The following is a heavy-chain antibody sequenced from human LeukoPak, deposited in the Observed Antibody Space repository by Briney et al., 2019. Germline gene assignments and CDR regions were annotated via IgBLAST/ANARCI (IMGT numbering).Heavy chain of an antibody. CDR2: IKQDGSEK. V-gene: IGHV3-7*01. J-gene: IGHJ4*02. Sequence: GGSLRLSCAASGFTFSSYWMSWVRQAPGKGLEWVANIKQDGSEKYYVDSVKGRFTISRDNAKNSLYLQMNSLRAEDTAVYYCARVIGVVVPAAFSDYWGQGTLVTVSS. CDR3: ARVIGVVVPAAFSDY. CDR1: GFTFSSYW. D-gene: IGHD2-2*01.